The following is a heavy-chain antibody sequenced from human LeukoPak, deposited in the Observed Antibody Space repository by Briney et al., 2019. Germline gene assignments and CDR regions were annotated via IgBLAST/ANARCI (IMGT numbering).Heavy chain of an antibody. CDR1: GGSISNGGYY. Sequence: SQTLSLTCTVSGGSISNGGYYWSWIRQHPGKGLEWIGYIYYSGSTYYNPSLKSRVTISVDTSKNQFSLRLSSVTAADTAVYYCAIQVGAPMAGYFDYWGQGTLVTVSS. J-gene: IGHJ4*02. D-gene: IGHD1-26*01. V-gene: IGHV4-31*03. CDR2: IYYSGST. CDR3: AIQVGAPMAGYFDY.